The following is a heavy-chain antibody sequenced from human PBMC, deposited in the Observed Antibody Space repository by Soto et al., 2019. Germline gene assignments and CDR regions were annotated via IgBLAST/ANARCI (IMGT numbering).Heavy chain of an antibody. CDR2: IWYDGSNK. CDR1: GFTFSSYG. V-gene: IGHV3-33*01. D-gene: IGHD6-6*01. J-gene: IGHJ2*01. Sequence: QVQLVESGGGVVQPGRSLRLSCAASGFTFSSYGMHWVRQAPGKGLEWVAVIWYDGSNKYYADSVKGRFTSCRENSKNTLYLHINSLRAVYTALYYCARSIVAARPPWYFDLWGRGTLVTVSS. CDR3: ARSIVAARPPWYFDL.